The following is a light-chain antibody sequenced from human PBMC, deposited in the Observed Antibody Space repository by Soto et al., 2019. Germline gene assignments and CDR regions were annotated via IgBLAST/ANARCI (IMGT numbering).Light chain of an antibody. CDR2: GAS. V-gene: IGKV3-20*01. Sequence: EIVLTQSPGTLSLSPRERATLSCRASQSVSSSYLAWYQQKPGQAPRLLIYGASSRATAIPDRFSGSGSGTDFTLTISRLEPEDFAVYYCQQYGSSPWTFGQGTKV. CDR1: QSVSSSY. J-gene: IGKJ1*01. CDR3: QQYGSSPWT.